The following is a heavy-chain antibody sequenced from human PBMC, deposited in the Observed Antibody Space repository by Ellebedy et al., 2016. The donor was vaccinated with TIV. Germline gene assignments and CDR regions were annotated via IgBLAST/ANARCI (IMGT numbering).Heavy chain of an antibody. J-gene: IGHJ3*02. D-gene: IGHD1-7*01. CDR1: GYNFTSYA. V-gene: IGHV1-3*04. Sequence: ASVKVSCKASGYNFTSYALHWVRQAPGQRLEWMGWINTDNGNTKYSRNFQGRVTMTRDTSTSTVYMELSSLRSEDTAMYFCARDNANYLSPDAIDIWGQGTMVTVSS. CDR3: ARDNANYLSPDAIDI. CDR2: INTDNGNT.